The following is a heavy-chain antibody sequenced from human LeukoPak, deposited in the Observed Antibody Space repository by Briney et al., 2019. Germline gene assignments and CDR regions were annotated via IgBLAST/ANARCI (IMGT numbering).Heavy chain of an antibody. CDR1: GFTFSSYE. CDR3: ARESKAEWEVRSFDY. J-gene: IGHJ4*02. Sequence: PGGSLRLSCAASGFTFSSYEMNWVRQAPGKGLEWVGRTRNKANSYTTEYAASVKGRFTISRDDSKNSLNLQMNSLKTEDTAVYYCARESKAEWEVRSFDYWGQGTLVTVSS. V-gene: IGHV3-72*01. CDR2: TRNKANSYTT. D-gene: IGHD1-26*01.